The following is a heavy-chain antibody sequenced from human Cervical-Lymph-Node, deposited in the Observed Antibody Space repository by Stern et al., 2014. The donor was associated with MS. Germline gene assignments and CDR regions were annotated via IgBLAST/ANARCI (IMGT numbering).Heavy chain of an antibody. CDR1: GFTFSSYG. Sequence: VQLVESGGGVVQPGRSLRLSCAASGFTFSSYGMHWVRQAPGKGLEWVAVIWLDASNKYYADSVKGRFTISRDNSKNTLYLQMNSLRAEDTAMYYCARDDGDEGSSWTPYFDYWGQGTLVTVSS. CDR2: IWLDASNK. D-gene: IGHD6-13*01. J-gene: IGHJ4*02. CDR3: ARDDGDEGSSWTPYFDY. V-gene: IGHV3-33*01.